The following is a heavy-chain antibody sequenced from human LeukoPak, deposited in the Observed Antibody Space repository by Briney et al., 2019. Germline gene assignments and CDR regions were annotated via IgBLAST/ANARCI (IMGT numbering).Heavy chain of an antibody. Sequence: GVSLRLSCAASGFTFSSYEMNWVRQAPGKGLEWVSSISSSSSYIYYADSVKGRFTISRDNAKNSLYLQMNSLRAEDTAVYDCARSGDTAMVTGHFDYWGQGTLVTVSS. CDR2: ISSSSSYI. J-gene: IGHJ4*02. V-gene: IGHV3-21*01. CDR1: GFTFSSYE. D-gene: IGHD5-18*01. CDR3: ARSGDTAMVTGHFDY.